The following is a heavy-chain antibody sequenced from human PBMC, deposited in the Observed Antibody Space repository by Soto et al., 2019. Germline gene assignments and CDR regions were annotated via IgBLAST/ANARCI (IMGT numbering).Heavy chain of an antibody. D-gene: IGHD5-18*01. J-gene: IGHJ3*01. Sequence: GASVKVSCKASGYTFTSYYMHWVRQAPGQGLGWMGIINPGGGSTSYAQKFQGRVTMTRDTSTSTVYMELSSLGSEDTAVYYCASLDMQLCLWGQGTMVTVSS. V-gene: IGHV1-46*03. CDR1: GYTFTSYY. CDR2: INPGGGST. CDR3: ASLDMQLCL.